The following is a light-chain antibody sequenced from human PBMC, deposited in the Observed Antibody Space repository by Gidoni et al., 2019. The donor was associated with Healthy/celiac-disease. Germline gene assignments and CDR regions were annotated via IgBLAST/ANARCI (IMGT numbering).Light chain of an antibody. CDR3: SSYAGSNNLV. CDR2: EVS. CDR1: SSDVGGYNY. Sequence: QSALTQPPSASGSPGQSGTISCTGTSSDVGGYNYVSWYQQHPGKAPKLMIYEVSKRPPGVPDRFSGSKSGNTASLTVSGLQAEDEADYYCSSYAGSNNLVFGGGTKLTVL. J-gene: IGLJ2*01. V-gene: IGLV2-8*01.